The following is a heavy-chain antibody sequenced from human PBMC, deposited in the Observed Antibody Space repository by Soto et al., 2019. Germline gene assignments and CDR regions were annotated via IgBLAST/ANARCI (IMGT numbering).Heavy chain of an antibody. J-gene: IGHJ4*02. D-gene: IGHD2-21*02. V-gene: IGHV3-23*01. CDR2: ITGSGGTI. CDR1: GFSFSKYA. Sequence: VQLLESGGGLVQPGGSLRLSCAASGFSFSKYAMIWVRQAPGKGQEWVSGITGSGGTIEYTASVKGRFTISRDNSKNKVYLQMNSLSAEDSAMYYCARDAVPGDGLWLVSDWGQGTQVTVS. CDR3: ARDAVPGDGLWLVSD.